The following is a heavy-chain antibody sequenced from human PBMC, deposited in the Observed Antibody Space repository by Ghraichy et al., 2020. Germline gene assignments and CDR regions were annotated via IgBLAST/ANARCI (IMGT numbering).Heavy chain of an antibody. CDR3: ASVRSGTYYPYCLEK. Sequence: SQTLSLTCSVSGVSISNYYWSWVRQAPGKGLEWIGYIHNGGTTNYNPSLKGRLTISVDRSKNHFSLELTSVTAADTAVYFCASVRSGTYYPYCLEKWGQGTLVTVSS. CDR2: IHNGGTT. D-gene: IGHD1-26*01. V-gene: IGHV4-59*13. CDR1: GVSISNYY. J-gene: IGHJ4*02.